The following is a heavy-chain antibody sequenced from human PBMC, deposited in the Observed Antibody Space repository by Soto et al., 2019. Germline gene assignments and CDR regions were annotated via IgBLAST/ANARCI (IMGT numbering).Heavy chain of an antibody. CDR1: GFTFSNYA. CDR3: VKKAIADRPPID. Sequence: PGGSLRLSCAASGFTFSNYAMSWVRQAPGEGLEWVSGITGRGDNTYYADSVKGRFTISRDNSKNTLYLQMNNLRAEDTALYYCVKKAIADRPPIDWGQGTLVTVSS. J-gene: IGHJ4*02. CDR2: ITGRGDNT. D-gene: IGHD6-6*01. V-gene: IGHV3-23*01.